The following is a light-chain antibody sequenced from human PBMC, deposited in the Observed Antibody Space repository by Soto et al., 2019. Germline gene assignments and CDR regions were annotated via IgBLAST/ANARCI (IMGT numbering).Light chain of an antibody. CDR1: RSDVGGYNY. CDR3: CSYAGTPYV. V-gene: IGLV2-11*01. CDR2: GVS. Sequence: QSALTQPRSVSASPGQSATISCTGTRSDVGGYNYVSWYQHHPGKAPKLLIYGVSARPSGVPDRFSGSKSGNTASLTISGLQVEDEADYYCCSYAGTPYVFGTGTKLTVL. J-gene: IGLJ1*01.